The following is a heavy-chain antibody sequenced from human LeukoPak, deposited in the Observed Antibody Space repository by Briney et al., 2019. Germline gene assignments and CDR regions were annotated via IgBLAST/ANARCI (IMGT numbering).Heavy chain of an antibody. V-gene: IGHV3-30*18. J-gene: IGHJ4*02. D-gene: IGHD6-19*01. CDR2: VWFGESSQ. Sequence: AGRSLRLSCAASGFSFSYSGMHWVRQAPGKGLEWVAAVWFGESSQSYPDSVKGRFTISRDNSKNTLYLQMNSLRTEDTAVYFCAKDRAITVAGTGLEYWGQGALVTVSS. CDR3: AKDRAITVAGTGLEY. CDR1: GFSFSYSG.